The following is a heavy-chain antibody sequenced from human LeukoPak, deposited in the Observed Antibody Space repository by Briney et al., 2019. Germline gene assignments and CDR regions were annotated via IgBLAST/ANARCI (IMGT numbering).Heavy chain of an antibody. CDR1: GFSVSSYY. J-gene: IGHJ4*02. V-gene: IGHV3-53*05. CDR2: IYSDASGGAT. D-gene: IGHD1-1*01. CDR3: ARRNWNLDY. Sequence: PGGSLRLSCAASGFSVSSYYMNWVRQAPGKGLEWVSLIYSDASGGATYYADSVKGRFTISRDNSKDTLYLQMTSLRGEDTAVYYCARRNWNLDYWGQGTPVTVSS.